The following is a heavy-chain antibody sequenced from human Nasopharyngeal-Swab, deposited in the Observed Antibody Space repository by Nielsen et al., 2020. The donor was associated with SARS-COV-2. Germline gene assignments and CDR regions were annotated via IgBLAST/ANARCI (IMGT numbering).Heavy chain of an antibody. CDR2: IFSSGST. D-gene: IGHD3-22*01. CDR1: GGSISSSAYS. J-gene: IGHJ6*02. CDR3: ARALSGSNFASYGLDV. V-gene: IGHV4-61*02. Sequence: SETLSLTCSVSGGSISSSAYSWSWIRQPAGKELEWIGRIFSSGSTTKNPSLKSRVSMSIDTSRKQFSLKLTSVTAADTAVYYCARALSGSNFASYGLDVWGQGTTVTVS.